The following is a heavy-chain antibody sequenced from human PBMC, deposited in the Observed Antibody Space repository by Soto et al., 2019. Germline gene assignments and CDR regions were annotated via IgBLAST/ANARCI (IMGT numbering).Heavy chain of an antibody. CDR3: ARIPLITPHYGMDV. V-gene: IGHV3-72*01. D-gene: IGHD1-20*01. CDR2: SRNKANSYTT. CDR1: GFTFSDHY. J-gene: IGHJ6*02. Sequence: EVQLVESGGGLAQPGGSLRLSCAASGFTFSDHYMDWVRQAPGKGPEWVGRSRNKANSYTTEYAESVKGRFTISRDDSKNSLYLQMNSLKTEDTAVYYCARIPLITPHYGMDVWGQGTTVTVSS.